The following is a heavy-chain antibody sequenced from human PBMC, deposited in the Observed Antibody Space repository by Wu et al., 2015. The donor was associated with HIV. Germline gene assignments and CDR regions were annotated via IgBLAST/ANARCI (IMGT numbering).Heavy chain of an antibody. CDR3: AGGGGRTAMDPFDF. CDR1: SYTFTSYD. J-gene: IGHJ4*02. Sequence: QVQLVQSGAEVKKPGASVKVSCKASSYTFTSYDITWVRQAPGQGLEWMGRLIPMYGTADYAQKFQGRVTITADVSTNTAYMVVSSLRSDDTAVYYCAGGGGRTAMDPFDFWGQGTLVTVSS. CDR2: LIPMYGTA. D-gene: IGHD5-18*01. V-gene: IGHV1-69*13.